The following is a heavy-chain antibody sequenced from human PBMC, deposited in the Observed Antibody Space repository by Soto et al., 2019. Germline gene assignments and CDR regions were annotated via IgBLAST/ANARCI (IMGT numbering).Heavy chain of an antibody. CDR3: AKAFRQWLEKAGFDY. Sequence: QVQLVQSGAEVKKPGSSVKVSCQASGGTFSIYSINWVRQAPGQGLEWMGGIIPMVGSPNYAQKFQGRVTMTADETTSTAYMELSSLTSADTAVYFCAKAFRQWLEKAGFDYWGQGTRVTVSP. CDR2: IIPMVGSP. J-gene: IGHJ4*02. CDR1: GGTFSIYS. D-gene: IGHD6-19*01. V-gene: IGHV1-69*01.